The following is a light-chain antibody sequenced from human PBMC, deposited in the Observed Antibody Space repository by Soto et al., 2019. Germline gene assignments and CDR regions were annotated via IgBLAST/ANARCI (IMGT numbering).Light chain of an antibody. CDR1: SGDVGRYNY. J-gene: IGLJ3*02. Sequence: QSALTQPPSASGSPGQSVTISCTGTSGDVGRYNYVSWYQQHPRKAPKLLIYEVSKRPSGVPDRFSGSKSGNTASLTVSGLQAEDEAHYYCSSYAGSNTWVFGGVTKVTVL. V-gene: IGLV2-8*01. CDR2: EVS. CDR3: SSYAGSNTWV.